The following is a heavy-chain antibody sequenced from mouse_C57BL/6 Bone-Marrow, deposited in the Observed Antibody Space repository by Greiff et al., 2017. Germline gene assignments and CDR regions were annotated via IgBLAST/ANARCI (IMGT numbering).Heavy chain of an antibody. CDR2: IYPRSGNT. J-gene: IGHJ2*01. V-gene: IGHV1-81*01. CDR1: GYTFTSYG. Sequence: QVQLKQSGAELARPGASVKLSCKASGYTFTSYGISWVKQRTGQGLEWIGEIYPRSGNTYYNEKFKGKATLTADKSSSTAYMEHRSLTSEDSAVYFCAREAYSPFDYWGQGTTLTVSS. CDR3: AREAYSPFDY. D-gene: IGHD2-10*01.